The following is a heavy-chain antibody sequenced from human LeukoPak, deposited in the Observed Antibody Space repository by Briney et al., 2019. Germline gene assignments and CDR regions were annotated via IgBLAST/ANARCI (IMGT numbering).Heavy chain of an antibody. V-gene: IGHV3-21*04. D-gene: IGHD3-10*01. CDR1: GFTFSSYS. CDR2: ISSSRSYI. J-gene: IGHJ4*02. CDR3: ARGGVDHYGSGTYYLMYYFDH. Sequence: GGSLRLSCAASGFTFSSYSMNWVRQAPGKGLEWVSSISSSRSYIYYADSVKGRFTISRDNAKNSLYLQMNSLRAEDTAVYFCARGGVDHYGSGTYYLMYYFDHWGQGALVTVSS.